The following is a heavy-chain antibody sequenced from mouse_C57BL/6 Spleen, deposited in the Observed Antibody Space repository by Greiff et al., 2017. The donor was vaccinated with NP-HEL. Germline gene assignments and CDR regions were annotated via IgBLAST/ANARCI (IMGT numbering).Heavy chain of an antibody. CDR2: IYPSDSET. CDR1: GYTFTSYW. J-gene: IGHJ3*01. Sequence: QVQLQQPGAELVRPGSSVKLSCKASGYTFTSYWMDWVKQRPGQGLEWIGNIYPSDSETHYNQKFKDKATLTVDKSSGTAYMQLSSLTSEDSAVYYCARWTLDTSYWGQGTLVTVSA. V-gene: IGHV1-61*01. D-gene: IGHD5-1-1*01. CDR3: ARWTLDTSY.